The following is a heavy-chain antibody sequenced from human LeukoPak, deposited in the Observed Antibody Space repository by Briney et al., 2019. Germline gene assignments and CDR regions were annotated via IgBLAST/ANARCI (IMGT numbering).Heavy chain of an antibody. CDR3: SHSSGWYYFDY. Sequence: SETLSLTCTVSGGSISSGGYYWSWIRQHPGKGLEWIGYIYYSGSTYYNPSLKSRVTISVDTSKNQFSLKLSSVTAADTAVYYCSHSSGWYYFDYWGQGTLVTVSS. CDR2: IYYSGST. J-gene: IGHJ4*02. D-gene: IGHD6-19*01. V-gene: IGHV4-31*03. CDR1: GGSISSGGYY.